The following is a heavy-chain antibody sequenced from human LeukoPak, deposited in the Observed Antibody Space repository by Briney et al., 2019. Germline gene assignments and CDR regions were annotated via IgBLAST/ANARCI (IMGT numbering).Heavy chain of an antibody. D-gene: IGHD1-1*01. V-gene: IGHV4-59*12. Sequence: PSETLSLTCTVSGGSISSYYWSWIRQPPGKGLEWIGYIYYSGSTNYNPSLKSRVTISVDTSKNQFSLKLSSVTAADTAVYYCARAYNWNGLDYWGQGTLVTVSS. CDR3: ARAYNWNGLDY. J-gene: IGHJ4*02. CDR1: GGSISSYY. CDR2: IYYSGST.